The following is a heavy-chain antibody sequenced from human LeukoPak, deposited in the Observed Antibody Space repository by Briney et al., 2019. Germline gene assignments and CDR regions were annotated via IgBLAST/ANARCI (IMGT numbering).Heavy chain of an antibody. Sequence: GASVKVSCKASGYTFSSYGITWVRQAPGQGLEWMGWISAYNGSTNYAQKFQGRVTMTTDTSTSTAYMQLRSLRSDDTAMYYCARDIKRSRARWENLGFDPWGQGTLVTVSS. V-gene: IGHV1-18*01. D-gene: IGHD1-14*01. J-gene: IGHJ5*02. CDR3: ARDIKRSRARWENLGFDP. CDR2: ISAYNGST. CDR1: GYTFSSYG.